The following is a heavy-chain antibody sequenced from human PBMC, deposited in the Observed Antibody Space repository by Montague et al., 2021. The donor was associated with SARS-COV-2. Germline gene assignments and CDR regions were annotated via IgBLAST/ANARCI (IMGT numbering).Heavy chain of an antibody. CDR1: GGSFSDYN. CDR2: ISHSGSA. J-gene: IGHJ4*02. CDR3: TRGAPGY. Sequence: SETLSLTCAVYGGSFSDYNWTWIRQSPGKGLEWIGEISHSGSANYNPSLKSRVTISVDTAKNQFSLKLNSVTVADTAVYYCTRGAPGYWGQGTLVTVSS. V-gene: IGHV4-34*01.